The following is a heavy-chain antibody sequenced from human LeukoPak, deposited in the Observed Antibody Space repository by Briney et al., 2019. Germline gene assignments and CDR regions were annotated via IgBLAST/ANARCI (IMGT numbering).Heavy chain of an antibody. J-gene: IGHJ6*02. Sequence: ASVKVSCKASGYTFTSYGISWVRQAPGQGLEWMGWISAYNGNTNYAQKLQGRVTMTTDTSTSTAYMELRSLRSDGTAVYYCARDVTRDILTGFSSYYYGMDVWGQGTTVTVSS. V-gene: IGHV1-18*01. D-gene: IGHD3-9*01. CDR3: ARDVTRDILTGFSSYYYGMDV. CDR1: GYTFTSYG. CDR2: ISAYNGNT.